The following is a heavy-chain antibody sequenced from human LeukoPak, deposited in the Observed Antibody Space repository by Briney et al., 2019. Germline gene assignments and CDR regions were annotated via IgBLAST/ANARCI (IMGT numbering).Heavy chain of an antibody. J-gene: IGHJ4*02. Sequence: ESLKISCKGSGYRFSNYWIGWVRQMPGKGLEWMGIVYPGDSDTRYSPSFRGQVTISADKSITTAYLQWSSLKASDTAIYYCTRGDYYFEYWGQGTLVTVSS. CDR1: GYRFSNYW. D-gene: IGHD2-21*02. CDR2: VYPGDSDT. CDR3: TRGDYYFEY. V-gene: IGHV5-51*01.